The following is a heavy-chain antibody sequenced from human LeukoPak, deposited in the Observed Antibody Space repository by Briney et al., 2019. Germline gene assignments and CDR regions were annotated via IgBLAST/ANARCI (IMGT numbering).Heavy chain of an antibody. CDR1: GFTFSSYS. CDR2: ISSSSSII. CDR3: ARARGYSYGYSGY. Sequence: GGSLRLTCAGSGFTFSSYSMNWVRQAPGKGLEWVSYISSSSSIIDSADSVKGRFTISRDNAKNSLYLQMNSLRAEDTAVYYCARARGYSYGYSGYWAQGTLVTVSS. V-gene: IGHV3-48*01. D-gene: IGHD5-18*01. J-gene: IGHJ4*02.